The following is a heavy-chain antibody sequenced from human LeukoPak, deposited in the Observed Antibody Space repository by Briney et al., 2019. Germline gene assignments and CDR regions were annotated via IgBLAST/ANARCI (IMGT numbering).Heavy chain of an antibody. CDR3: ARGQKYYYDSSGYGPNDY. J-gene: IGHJ4*02. CDR2: INHSGST. V-gene: IGHV4-34*01. Sequence: ASETLSLTCAVYGGSFSGYYWSWIRQPPGKGLEWIGEINHSGSTKYNPSLKSRVTISIDTSKNQFSLKVSSVTAADTAVYYSARGQKYYYDSSGYGPNDYWGQGTLVTVSS. D-gene: IGHD3-22*01. CDR1: GGSFSGYY.